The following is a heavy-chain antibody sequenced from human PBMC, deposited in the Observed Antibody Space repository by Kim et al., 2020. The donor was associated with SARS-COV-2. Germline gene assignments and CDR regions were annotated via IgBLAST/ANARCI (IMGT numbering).Heavy chain of an antibody. CDR1: GYTFTSYG. Sequence: ASVKVSCKASGYTFTSYGISWVRQAPGQGLEWMGWISAYNGNTNYAQKLQGRVTMTTDTSTSTAYMELRGLRSDDTAVYYCARLAYGSGSYLTLNDYWGQGTLVTVSS. CDR2: ISAYNGNT. D-gene: IGHD3-10*01. CDR3: ARLAYGSGSYLTLNDY. J-gene: IGHJ4*02. V-gene: IGHV1-18*04.